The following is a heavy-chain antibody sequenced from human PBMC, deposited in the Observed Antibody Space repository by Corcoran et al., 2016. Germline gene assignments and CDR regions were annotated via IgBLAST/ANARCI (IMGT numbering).Heavy chain of an antibody. V-gene: IGHV1-69*01. CDR3: ARDHCRATRPRYGMDV. CDR2: IIPIFGTA. J-gene: IGHJ6*02. CDR1: GGTFSSYA. Sequence: QVQLVQSGAEVKKPGSSVKVSCKASGGTFSSYAISWVRQAPGQGLEWMGGIIPIFGTANYAQKFQGRVTITADESTTTAYMELTSLRSEDTAVYYCARDHCRATRPRYGMDVWGQGTTVTVSS. D-gene: IGHD6-6*01.